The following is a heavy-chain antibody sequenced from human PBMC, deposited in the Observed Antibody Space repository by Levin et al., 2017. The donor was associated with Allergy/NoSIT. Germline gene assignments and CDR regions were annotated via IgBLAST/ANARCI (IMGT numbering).Heavy chain of an antibody. Sequence: GGSLRLSCKASGYTFTNYGVSWVRQFPGQGLEWMGWISGYNGNTNYPQKFQGRVTLTIDTSTTTVFMELRGLTSDDTAVYYCARDGVYDFMSTHYWGYFDLWGQGALVSCSS. CDR1: GYTFTNYG. J-gene: IGHJ5*02. CDR2: ISGYNGNT. V-gene: IGHV1-18*01. CDR3: ARDGVYDFMSTHYWGYFDL. D-gene: IGHD3-16*01.